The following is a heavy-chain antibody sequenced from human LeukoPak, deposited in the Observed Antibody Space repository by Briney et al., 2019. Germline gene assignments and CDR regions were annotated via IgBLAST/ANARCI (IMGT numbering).Heavy chain of an antibody. V-gene: IGHV3-48*03. CDR1: EFTFSSYE. Sequence: EPGGSLRLSCSASEFTFSSYEMNWVRQAPGKGLEWVSYISGGGDTTLYADSVKGRFTTSRDNAKNSLYPQLTSLRAEDTAVYYCARVGRIQYFDCWGQGTLVTVSS. CDR2: ISGGGDTT. J-gene: IGHJ4*02. D-gene: IGHD5-18*01. CDR3: ARVGRIQYFDC.